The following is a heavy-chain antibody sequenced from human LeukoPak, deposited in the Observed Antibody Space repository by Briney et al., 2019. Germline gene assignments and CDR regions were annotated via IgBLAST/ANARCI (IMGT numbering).Heavy chain of an antibody. V-gene: IGHV3-23*01. D-gene: IGHD1-26*01. J-gene: IGHJ4*02. Sequence: GGSLRLSCAASGFIFSNYAMSWVRQAPGKGLEWVSTISTSGSYTYYADSVKGRFTISKDNSRSTVFLQMNSLRAEDTAVYYCAKEWLPRSYPDDYRGQGTLVTVSS. CDR1: GFIFSNYA. CDR3: AKEWLPRSYPDDY. CDR2: ISTSGSYT.